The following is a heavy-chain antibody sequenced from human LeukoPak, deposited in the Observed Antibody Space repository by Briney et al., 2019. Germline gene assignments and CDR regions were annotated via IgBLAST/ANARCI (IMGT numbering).Heavy chain of an antibody. CDR3: ARTKNYGAYDFDS. CDR2: IYHGGAT. V-gene: IGHV4-30-2*01. CDR1: GDSIMAGDYA. J-gene: IGHJ5*01. D-gene: IGHD4-17*01. Sequence: SQTLSLTCTVSGDSIMAGDYAWSWIRQPPGKRLEWIGYIYHGGATYYNPSLTSRVTLSVDRSKNQFSLRLNSVTAADTAVYYCARTKNYGAYDFDSWGQGTLVTVSS.